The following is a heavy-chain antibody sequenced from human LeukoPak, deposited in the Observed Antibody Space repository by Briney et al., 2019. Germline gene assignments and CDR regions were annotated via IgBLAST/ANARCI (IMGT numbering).Heavy chain of an antibody. CDR2: IYYAGST. CDR1: GGSISSGGYY. J-gene: IGHJ6*02. V-gene: IGHV4-31*03. D-gene: IGHD6-13*01. CDR3: ARGGYSSSWYQNTYYDYGMDV. Sequence: PSETLSLTCTVSGGSISSGGYYWSWIRQHPGKGLEWIGYIYYAGSTYYNPSLKSRVTISVDTSKNQFSLKLSSVTAADTAVYYCARGGYSSSWYQNTYYDYGMDVWGQGTTVTVSS.